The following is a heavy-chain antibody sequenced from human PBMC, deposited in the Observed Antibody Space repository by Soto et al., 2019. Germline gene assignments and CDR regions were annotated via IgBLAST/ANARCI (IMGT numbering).Heavy chain of an antibody. CDR2: IYYSGST. J-gene: IGHJ5*02. CDR1: GGSFTSTNYF. D-gene: IGHD2-21*01. Sequence: SETLSLTCTVSGGSFTSTNYFWGWIRQPPGKGLEWIGYIYYSGSTNYNPSLKSRVTISVDTSKNQFSLKLSSVTAADTAVYYCARDCDLSWFDPWGQGTLVTVSS. CDR3: ARDCDLSWFDP. V-gene: IGHV4-61*01.